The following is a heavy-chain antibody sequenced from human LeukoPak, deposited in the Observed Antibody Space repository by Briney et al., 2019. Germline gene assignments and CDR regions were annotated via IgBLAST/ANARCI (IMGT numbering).Heavy chain of an antibody. Sequence: PGGSLRLSCAASGFTFNSYAMSWVRQAPEKGLEWVATISGSGGGRYCADSVKGRFTISRDDSKNTAYLQMNSLRTEDTAVYYCPKAATRSAFDFWAQGTMVTVSS. J-gene: IGHJ3*01. CDR2: ISGSGGGR. V-gene: IGHV3-23*01. D-gene: IGHD6-25*01. CDR3: PKAATRSAFDF. CDR1: GFTFNSYA.